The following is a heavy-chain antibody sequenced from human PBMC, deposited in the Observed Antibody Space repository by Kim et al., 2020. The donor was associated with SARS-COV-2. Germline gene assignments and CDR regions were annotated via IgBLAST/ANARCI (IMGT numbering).Heavy chain of an antibody. J-gene: IGHJ4*02. CDR3: ARTSHEAVDY. Sequence: KNYAASVKGRFTISRDKSKNTLYLQMNSLRAEDTAVYYCARTSHEAVDYWGQGTLVTVSS. D-gene: IGHD6-25*01. CDR2: K. V-gene: IGHV3-30*01.